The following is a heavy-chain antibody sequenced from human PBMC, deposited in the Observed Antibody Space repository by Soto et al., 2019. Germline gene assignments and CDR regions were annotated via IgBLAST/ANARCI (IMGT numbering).Heavy chain of an antibody. J-gene: IGHJ4*02. D-gene: IGHD3-10*01. CDR1: GFTFSSYG. V-gene: IGHV3-30*18. CDR3: AKSDFGSFV. Sequence: QVQLVESGGGVVQPGRSLRLSCAASGFTFSSYGMHWVRRAPGKGLEWVAVISYDGSNKYYADSVKGRFTISRDNSKNTLYLQMNSLRAEDTAVYYCAKSDFGSFVWGQGTLVTVSS. CDR2: ISYDGSNK.